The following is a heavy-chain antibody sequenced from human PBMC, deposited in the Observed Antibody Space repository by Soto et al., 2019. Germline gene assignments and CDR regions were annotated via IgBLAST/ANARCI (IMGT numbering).Heavy chain of an antibody. J-gene: IGHJ4*02. V-gene: IGHV3-73*01. CDR2: IKDKDYSYAT. D-gene: IGHD3-22*01. CDR3: IGGRPGYYGRGY. Sequence: EVQLVESGGGLVQPGGSLKLSCAASGFTFSASTMHWVRQASGKGLEWVGRIKDKDYSYATAYGASMKGRFTISRDDSENTAHLQINSLRTEDPAVYYCIGGRPGYYGRGYWGQGTLVTVSS. CDR1: GFTFSAST.